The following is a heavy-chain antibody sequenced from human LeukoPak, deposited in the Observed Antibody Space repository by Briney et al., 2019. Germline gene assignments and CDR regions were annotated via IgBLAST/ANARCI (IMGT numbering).Heavy chain of an antibody. CDR1: TLNIADYG. CDR3: ARDLSATWYSLGY. CDR2: IDWSGEAT. J-gene: IGHJ4*02. Sequence: PGGSLRLSCVASTLNIADYGMSWVRQAPRKGLEWVSGIDWSGEATSYSDSVKGRFTISRDNAKNSLYLQMTSLRAEDTAVYYCARDLSATWYSLGYWGQGTLVTVSS. V-gene: IGHV3-20*04. D-gene: IGHD2-21*02.